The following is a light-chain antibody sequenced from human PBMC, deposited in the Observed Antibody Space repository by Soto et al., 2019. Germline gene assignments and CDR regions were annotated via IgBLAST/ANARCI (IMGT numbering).Light chain of an antibody. V-gene: IGLV7-43*01. J-gene: IGLJ3*02. Sequence: QAVVTQEPSLTVSPGGTVTLTCASSTGAVTSGNYPSWFQQKPGQTPRTLIYTTNSRHSWTPARFSGSLLRDKAALTLSGVQPEDDADYYCLLYYGGAQLVFGGGTKLTVL. CDR3: LLYYGGAQLV. CDR1: TGAVTSGNY. CDR2: TTN.